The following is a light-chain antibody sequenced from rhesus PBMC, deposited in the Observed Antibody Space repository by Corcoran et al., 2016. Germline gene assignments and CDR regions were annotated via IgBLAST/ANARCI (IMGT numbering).Light chain of an antibody. CDR2: KAS. CDR1: ENVNNY. Sequence: DIQMTQSPSSLSASVGDRVAITCRASENVNNYLNWYQQKQGKAPKLLIYKASTLQSRVPSRFSGSGSGTDYTFTISSLQPEDVATYYCQHGYGTPFTFGPGTKLDIK. CDR3: QHGYGTPFT. J-gene: IGKJ3*01. V-gene: IGKV1-74*01.